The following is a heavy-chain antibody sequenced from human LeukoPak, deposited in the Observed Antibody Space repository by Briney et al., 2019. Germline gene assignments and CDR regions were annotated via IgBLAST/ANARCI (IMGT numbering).Heavy chain of an antibody. CDR2: INPNSGGT. D-gene: IGHD7-27*01. J-gene: IGHJ4*02. CDR3: ASISLGKGPYYFDY. CDR1: GYTFTGYY. V-gene: IGHV1-2*02. Sequence: GSSVKVSCKASGYTFTGYYMHWVRQAPGQGLEWMGWINPNSGGTNYAQKFQGRVTMTRDTSISTAYVELCRLRSDDTAVYYCASISLGKGPYYFDYWGQGTLVTVSS.